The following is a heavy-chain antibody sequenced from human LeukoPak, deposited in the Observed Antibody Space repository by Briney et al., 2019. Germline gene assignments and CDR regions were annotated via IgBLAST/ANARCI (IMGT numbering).Heavy chain of an antibody. Sequence: PGGSLRLSCVASGCTFSSNGMHWVRQAPGKGLEWVAVIWYDGSNKYYADSVKGRFTISRDNSKNTLYLQMNSLRAEDTAVYYCARENGVMVLAATFDYWGQGTLVTVSS. CDR3: ARENGVMVLAATFDY. CDR2: IWYDGSNK. D-gene: IGHD2-15*01. V-gene: IGHV3-33*01. J-gene: IGHJ4*02. CDR1: GCTFSSNG.